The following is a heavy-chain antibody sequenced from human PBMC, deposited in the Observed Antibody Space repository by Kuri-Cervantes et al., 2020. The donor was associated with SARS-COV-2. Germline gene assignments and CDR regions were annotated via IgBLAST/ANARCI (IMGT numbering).Heavy chain of an antibody. V-gene: IGHV1-46*01. CDR3: ARGTVPFPPSQTPVPAARIFPRVRAFDI. J-gene: IGHJ3*02. D-gene: IGHD2-2*01. CDR2: INPSGGST. Sequence: ASVKVSCKASGYTFTSYYMHWVRQAPGQGLEWMGIINPSGGSTSYAQKFQGRVTMTRDTSTRTAYRELSSLRSEDTAVYYCARGTVPFPPSQTPVPAARIFPRVRAFDIWGQGTMVTVSS. CDR1: GYTFTSYY.